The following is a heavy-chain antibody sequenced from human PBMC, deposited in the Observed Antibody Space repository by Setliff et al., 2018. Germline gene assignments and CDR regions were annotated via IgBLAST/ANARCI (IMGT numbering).Heavy chain of an antibody. J-gene: IGHJ3*01. CDR2: FRGGGGPT. Sequence: GGSLRLSCAASGFTFSSYWMSWVRQAPGMGLDWVSSFRGGGGPTYYADSVKGRFTISRDISKNTVYLQMNSLRVEDTAVYFCAKVYRDYGNSVDAFDVWGQGTMVTVSS. D-gene: IGHD4-17*01. V-gene: IGHV3-23*01. CDR3: AKVYRDYGNSVDAFDV. CDR1: GFTFSSYW.